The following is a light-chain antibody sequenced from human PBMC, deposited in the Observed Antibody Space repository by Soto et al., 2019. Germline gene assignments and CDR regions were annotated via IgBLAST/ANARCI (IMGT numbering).Light chain of an antibody. CDR2: DNN. J-gene: IGLJ2*01. CDR1: SSNIGKHY. Sequence: QSVLTQPPSVSAAPGQKVTISCSGSSSNIGKHYVFWYQQLPGTAPKLLIYDNNKRPSGILDRFSGSKSGTSATLGITGLQTGDEADYYCGTWDSSLSAVFGGGTKVTVL. V-gene: IGLV1-51*01. CDR3: GTWDSSLSAV.